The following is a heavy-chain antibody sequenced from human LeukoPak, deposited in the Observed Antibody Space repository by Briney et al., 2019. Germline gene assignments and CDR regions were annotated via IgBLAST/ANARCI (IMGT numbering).Heavy chain of an antibody. D-gene: IGHD6-13*01. CDR1: GFTFSSYW. CDR2: IKQDGSDK. V-gene: IGHV3-7*01. CDR3: APPPIAAAGN. Sequence: GGSLRLSCAASGFTFSSYWMSWVRQAPGKGLEWVANIKQDGSDKNYVDSVEGRFTISRDNAKKSLYLQMNSLRAEDTAVYYCAPPPIAAAGNWGQGTLVTVSS. J-gene: IGHJ4*02.